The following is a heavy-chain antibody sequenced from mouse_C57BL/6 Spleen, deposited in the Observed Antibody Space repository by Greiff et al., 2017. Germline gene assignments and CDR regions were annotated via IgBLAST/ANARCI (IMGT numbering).Heavy chain of an antibody. V-gene: IGHV1-64*01. CDR1: GYTFTSYW. J-gene: IGHJ4*01. D-gene: IGHD1-1*01. CDR3: ARTLMTAVDYAMDY. Sequence: QVQLKQPGAELVKPGASVKLSCKASGYTFTSYWMHWVKQRPGQGLEWIGMIHPNSGSTNYNEKFKSKATLTVDKSSSTAYMQLSSLTSEDSAVYNCARTLMTAVDYAMDYWGQGTSVTVSS. CDR2: IHPNSGST.